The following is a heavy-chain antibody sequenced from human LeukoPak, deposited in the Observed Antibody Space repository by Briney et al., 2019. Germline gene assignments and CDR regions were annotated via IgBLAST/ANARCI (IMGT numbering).Heavy chain of an antibody. Sequence: GASVKVSCKASGGTFSSYAISWVRQAPGQGLEWMGGIIPIFGTANYAQKFQGRVTITTDESTSTVYMELSSLTSEDTAVYYCARLGCSDVSCYKYYFDYWGQGTLVTVSS. CDR2: IIPIFGTA. J-gene: IGHJ4*02. D-gene: IGHD2-15*01. CDR3: ARLGCSDVSCYKYYFDY. CDR1: GGTFSSYA. V-gene: IGHV1-69*05.